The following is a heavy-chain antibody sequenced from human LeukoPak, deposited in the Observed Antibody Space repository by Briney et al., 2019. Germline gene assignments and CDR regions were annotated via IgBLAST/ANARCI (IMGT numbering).Heavy chain of an antibody. CDR2: ISLTGET. CDR1: AGSISSTNW. D-gene: IGHD1-26*01. V-gene: IGHV4-4*02. Sequence: SETLSLTCGVSAGSISSTNWWSWVRQPPGQGLERIGEISLTGETNYNQSLNGRVTMSLDESRNQLSLDLASVTAAATAIYYCSRESGGFCPFGYWGQGTLVIVPP. CDR3: SRESGGFCPFGY. J-gene: IGHJ4*02.